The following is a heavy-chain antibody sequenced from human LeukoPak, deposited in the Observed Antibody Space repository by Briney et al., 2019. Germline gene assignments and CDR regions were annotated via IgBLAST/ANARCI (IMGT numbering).Heavy chain of an antibody. CDR3: ARDPTNTSGRYAHFDY. CDR2: ISGYNGDT. D-gene: IGHD6-19*01. V-gene: IGHV1-18*01. CDR1: GYTFTHHG. J-gene: IGHJ4*02. Sequence: VASVKVSCKASGYTFTHHGITWVRQAPGQGLEWMGWISGYNGDTHFVQNFRGRITMTTDTATSTAYMELRSLTSDDTAVYYCARDPTNTSGRYAHFDYWGQGTLVTVSS.